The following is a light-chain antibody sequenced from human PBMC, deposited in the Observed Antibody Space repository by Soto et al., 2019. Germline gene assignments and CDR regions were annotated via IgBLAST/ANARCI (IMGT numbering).Light chain of an antibody. J-gene: IGKJ1*01. CDR2: GAS. V-gene: IGKV3-15*01. CDR3: QQYNNWWT. CDR1: QSVSSN. Sequence: EIVLTQSPDTLCVSPGERATLSCRASQSVSSNLAWYQQRPGQAPRLLIYGASTRATGIPARFSGSGSGTEFTLTISSLQSADFAVYYCQQYNNWWTFGQGTKVDIK.